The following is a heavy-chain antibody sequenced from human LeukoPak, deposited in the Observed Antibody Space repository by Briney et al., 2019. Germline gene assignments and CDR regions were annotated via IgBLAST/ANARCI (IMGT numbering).Heavy chain of an antibody. J-gene: IGHJ5*02. Sequence: PRGSLRLSCAASGFSFSDYEMNWVRQAPGKGLEWISYITASSTTIYYADSVKGRFTISRDNAKNSLYLQMNGLRGEDTAVYYCAKGPGARGFFNWFDPWGQGTLVTVSS. CDR2: ITASSTTI. D-gene: IGHD5-12*01. CDR3: AKGPGARGFFNWFDP. CDR1: GFSFSDYE. V-gene: IGHV3-48*03.